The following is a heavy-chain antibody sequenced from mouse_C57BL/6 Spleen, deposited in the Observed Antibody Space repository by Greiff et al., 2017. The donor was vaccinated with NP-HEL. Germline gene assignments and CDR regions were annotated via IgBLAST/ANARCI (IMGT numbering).Heavy chain of an antibody. J-gene: IGHJ2*01. CDR3: AVLDGDYVYFDY. CDR1: GYTFTSYW. D-gene: IGHD2-13*01. CDR2: IDPNSGGT. V-gene: IGHV1-72*01. Sequence: QVQLQQPGAELVKPGASVKLSCKASGYTFTSYWMHWVKQRPGRGLEWIGRIDPNSGGTKYNEKFKSKATLTVDKPSSTAYMQRSRRTSEDAAVYYCAVLDGDYVYFDYWGKGTTLTVST.